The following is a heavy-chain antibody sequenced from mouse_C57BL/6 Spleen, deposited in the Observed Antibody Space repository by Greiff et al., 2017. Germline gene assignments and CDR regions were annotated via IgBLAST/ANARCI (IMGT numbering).Heavy chain of an antibody. D-gene: IGHD3-2*02. CDR2: IYPGDGDT. CDR3: ARSGGSGYYAMDY. CDR1: GYAFSSSW. J-gene: IGHJ4*01. Sequence: QVQLQQSGPELVKPGASVKISCKASGYAFSSSWMNWVKQRPGKGLEWIGRIYPGDGDTNYNGKFTGKATLTADKSSSTAYMQLSSLTSEDSAVYFCARSGGSGYYAMDYWGQGTSVTVSS. V-gene: IGHV1-82*01.